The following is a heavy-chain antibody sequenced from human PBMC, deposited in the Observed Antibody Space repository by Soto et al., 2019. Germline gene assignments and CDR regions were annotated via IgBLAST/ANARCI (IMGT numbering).Heavy chain of an antibody. D-gene: IGHD3-22*01. CDR1: GVTVNIYA. CDR3: AKAQDKSAHYAGLDS. CDR2: LSVSGRDT. Sequence: PGGWMKISCAASGVTVNIYAMNWVRKNQGKGLEWVSGLSVSGRDTYYADSVKGRLTISRDNSKNTLYLQMNSLRAEDTAVYYFAKAQDKSAHYAGLDSWGQGTLVTVSS. J-gene: IGHJ5*01. V-gene: IGHV3-23*01.